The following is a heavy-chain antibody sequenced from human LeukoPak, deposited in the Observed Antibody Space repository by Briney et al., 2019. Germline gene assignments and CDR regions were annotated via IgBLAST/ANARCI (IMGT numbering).Heavy chain of an antibody. J-gene: IGHJ4*02. D-gene: IGHD2-21*01. CDR3: ARVNEAYCGGDCFYFDY. Sequence: PSETLSLTCTVSGGSISSYYWSWIRQPAGKGLEWIGRTYTSGSTNYNPSLKSRVTMSVDTSKNQFSLKLSSVTAADTAVYYCARVNEAYCGGDCFYFDYWGQGTLVTVSS. CDR2: TYTSGST. CDR1: GGSISSYY. V-gene: IGHV4-4*07.